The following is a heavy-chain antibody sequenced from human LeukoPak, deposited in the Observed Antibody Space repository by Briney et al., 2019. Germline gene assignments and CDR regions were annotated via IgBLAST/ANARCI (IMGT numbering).Heavy chain of an antibody. Sequence: GGSLRLSCAASGFTLSNYSMNWVRQAPGKGLEWVSSISGSATYMYYADSVKGRFTISRDNAKNSLYLQMNSLRAEDTAVYYCARGGVGLVIIPGWEYDYYGLDVWGQGTTVTVSS. CDR2: ISGSATYM. D-gene: IGHD3/OR15-3a*01. J-gene: IGHJ6*02. CDR3: ARGGVGLVIIPGWEYDYYGLDV. V-gene: IGHV3-21*01. CDR1: GFTLSNYS.